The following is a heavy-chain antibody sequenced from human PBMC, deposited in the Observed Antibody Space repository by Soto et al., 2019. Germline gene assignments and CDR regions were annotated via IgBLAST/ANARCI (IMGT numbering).Heavy chain of an antibody. Sequence: RLSCAASGFTFSSYAMTWVRQAPGKGLEWVSAISRSGDSTYYADSVKGRFTISRDNSKNTLYLQMNSLRAEDTAVYYCAKGAFAGYYYYGMDVWGQGTTVTVSS. CDR3: AKGAFAGYYYYGMDV. V-gene: IGHV3-23*01. J-gene: IGHJ6*02. CDR2: ISRSGDST. CDR1: GFTFSSYA. D-gene: IGHD3-16*01.